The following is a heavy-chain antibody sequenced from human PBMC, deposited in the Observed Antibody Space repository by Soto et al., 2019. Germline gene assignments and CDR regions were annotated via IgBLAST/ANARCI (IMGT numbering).Heavy chain of an antibody. CDR3: PSEDHGYYDSSGYLLFDF. V-gene: IGHV4-39*01. J-gene: IGHJ4*02. CDR2: FYYSGST. D-gene: IGHD3-22*01. Sequence: QLQLHESCPGLVKPSETLSLTCTVSGGSISSSRYYWGWIRQPPGKWLEWIGSFYYSGSTYYNPSLKSRVTISVHSSKSQFELKLSSVTAEDTAVYYCPSEDHGYYDSSGYLLFDFWGQGTLVTVSS. CDR1: GGSISSSRYY.